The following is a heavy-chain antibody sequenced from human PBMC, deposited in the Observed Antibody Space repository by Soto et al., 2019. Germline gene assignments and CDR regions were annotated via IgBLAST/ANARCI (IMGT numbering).Heavy chain of an antibody. D-gene: IGHD3-10*01. CDR3: ARGGSGSDWDYYGMDV. V-gene: IGHV3-66*01. Sequence: EVQLVESGGGLVQPGGSLRLSCAGSALTASKNYMSWVRQPPGKGLEWVSVMYSGGTTYYADSVKDRFSISRDNSKSALYLQMDILRAGDTAVYYCARGGSGSDWDYYGMDVWGQGTTVTVSS. CDR2: MYSGGTT. J-gene: IGHJ6*02. CDR1: ALTASKNY.